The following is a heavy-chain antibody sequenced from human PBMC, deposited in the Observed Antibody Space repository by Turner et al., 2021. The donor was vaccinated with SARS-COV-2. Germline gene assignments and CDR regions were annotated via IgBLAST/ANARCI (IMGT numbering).Heavy chain of an antibody. CDR1: GGTFPSYA. V-gene: IGHV1-69*10. Sequence: QVQLVQSGPEVKRPGSSVNVSCTSSGGTFPSYAISWVRQAPGQGLEWRGGIIPFGDKTSYAQKFQGRVTITADKSTRTGYMEVNSLTSDDTAIYYCARGLWLGQRTEDYYYYMDVWGQGTTVTVSS. J-gene: IGHJ6*02. CDR3: ARGLWLGQRTEDYYYYMDV. D-gene: IGHD3-22*01. CDR2: IIPFGDKT.